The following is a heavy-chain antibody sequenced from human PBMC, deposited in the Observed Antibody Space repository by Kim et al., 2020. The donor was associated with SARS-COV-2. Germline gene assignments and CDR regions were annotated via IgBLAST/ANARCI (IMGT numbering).Heavy chain of an antibody. V-gene: IGHV3-15*01. J-gene: IGHJ4*01. CDR2: IQSKTDGGTT. CDR1: GFTFSNAW. D-gene: IGHD3-22*01. Sequence: GGSLRLSCAASGFTFSNAWMSWVRQAPGKGLEWVGRIQSKTDGGTTDYAAPVKGRFTISRDDSKNTLYLQMNSLKTEDTAVYYCTTASYYYDSSGYYYVKRLWNYWGQGTLVTVSS. CDR3: TTASYYYDSSGYYYVKRLWNY.